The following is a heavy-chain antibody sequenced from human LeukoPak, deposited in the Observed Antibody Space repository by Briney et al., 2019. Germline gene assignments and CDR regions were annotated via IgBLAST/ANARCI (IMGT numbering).Heavy chain of an antibody. CDR3: ASPGNSSGWYGC. Sequence: ASVKVSCKASGYTFTSYAMHWVRQAPGQRLEWMGWINAGNGNTKYSQKFQGRVTITRDTSASTAYMELSSLRSEDTAVYYCASPGNSSGWYGCWGQGTLVTVSS. J-gene: IGHJ4*02. CDR1: GYTFTSYA. V-gene: IGHV1-3*01. D-gene: IGHD6-19*01. CDR2: INAGNGNT.